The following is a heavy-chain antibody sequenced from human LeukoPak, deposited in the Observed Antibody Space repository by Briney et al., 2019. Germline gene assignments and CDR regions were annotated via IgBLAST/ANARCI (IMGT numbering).Heavy chain of an antibody. CDR2: ISYDGSNK. CDR3: ARADVDTTMVYFFDY. Sequence: GGSLRLSCAASGFTFSSYAMHWVRQAPGKGLEWVAVISYDGSNKYYADPVKGRFSISRDNSKNTLYLQMNSLRAEDTAVYYCARADVDTTMVYFFDYWGQGTLVTVSS. D-gene: IGHD5-18*01. V-gene: IGHV3-30*04. CDR1: GFTFSSYA. J-gene: IGHJ4*02.